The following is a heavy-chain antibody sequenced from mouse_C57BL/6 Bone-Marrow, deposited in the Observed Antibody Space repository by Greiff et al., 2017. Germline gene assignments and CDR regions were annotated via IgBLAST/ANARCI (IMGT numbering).Heavy chain of an antibody. V-gene: IGHV1-50*01. CDR3: ARRSSTMISAWFAY. CDR2: IDPSDSYT. J-gene: IGHJ3*01. D-gene: IGHD2-4*01. CDR1: GYTFTSYR. Sequence: QVQLQQPGAELVKPGASVKLSCKASGYTFTSYRMQWVKQRPGQGLEWIGGIDPSDSYTNYNQKFKGKATLTVDTSSSTAYMQLSSLTSEDSAVYYCARRSSTMISAWFAYWGQGTLVTVSA.